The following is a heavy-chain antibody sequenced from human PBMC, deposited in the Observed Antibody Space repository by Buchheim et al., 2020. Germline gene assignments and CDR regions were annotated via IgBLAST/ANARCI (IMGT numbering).Heavy chain of an antibody. CDR3: ARKDCSSTSCPFDY. CDR1: GGSISSGSYY. Sequence: QVQLQESGPGLVKPSQTLSLTCTVSGGSISSGSYYWSWIRQPAGKGLDWLGRIYTCGSTYYNPSLKCRVTIPVDTSKNQFPLKLSSVTAADTAVYYCARKDCSSTSCPFDYWGQGTL. CDR2: IYTCGST. J-gene: IGHJ4*02. V-gene: IGHV4-61*02. D-gene: IGHD2-2*01.